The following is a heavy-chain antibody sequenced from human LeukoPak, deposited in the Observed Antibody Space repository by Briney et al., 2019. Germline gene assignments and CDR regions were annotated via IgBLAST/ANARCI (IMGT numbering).Heavy chain of an antibody. CDR3: ATQHSSSWNWFDP. CDR2: FDPEDGET. J-gene: IGHJ5*02. D-gene: IGHD6-13*01. CDR1: GYTLTELS. V-gene: IGHV1-24*01. Sequence: ASVKASCKVSGYTLTELSMHWVRQAPGKGLEWMGGFDPEDGETIYAQKFQGRVTMTEDTSTDTAYMELSSLRSEDTAVYYCATQHSSSWNWFDPWGQGTLVTVSS.